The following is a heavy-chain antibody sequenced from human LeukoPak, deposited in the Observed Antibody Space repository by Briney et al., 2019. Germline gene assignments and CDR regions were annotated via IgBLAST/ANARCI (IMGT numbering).Heavy chain of an antibody. V-gene: IGHV3-30*04. Sequence: SCKASGYTFTSYAMHWVRQAPGKGLEWVAVISYDGSNKYYADSVKGRFTISRDNSKNTLYLQMNSLRAEDTAVYYCAREGDCSSTSCYGYYYYGMDVWGQGTTATVSS. CDR1: GYTFTSYA. CDR2: ISYDGSNK. D-gene: IGHD2-2*01. CDR3: AREGDCSSTSCYGYYYYGMDV. J-gene: IGHJ6*02.